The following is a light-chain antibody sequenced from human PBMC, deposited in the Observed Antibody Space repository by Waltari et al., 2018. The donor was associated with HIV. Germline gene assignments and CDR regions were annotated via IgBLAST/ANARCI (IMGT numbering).Light chain of an antibody. CDR1: SSDVGGYNY. CDR2: DIN. CDR3: CSHAGTTTLV. Sequence: QSALTQPASVSGSPGQSITISCTGTSSDVGGYNYVSWYQQHPGKAPKRMIYDINKRPSGVSNRFAGSKSGNTASLTISGVQAEDEADYYCCSHAGTTTLVFGGGTKLTVL. V-gene: IGLV2-23*02. J-gene: IGLJ2*01.